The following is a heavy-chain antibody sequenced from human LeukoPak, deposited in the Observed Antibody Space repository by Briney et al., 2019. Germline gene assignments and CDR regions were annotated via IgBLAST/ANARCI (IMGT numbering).Heavy chain of an antibody. Sequence: GGSLRLSCAASEFTLSSPGLHWFRQAPGKGLEWVAVISYDGSGKSYADSVKGRFTISRDNAKNTLYLQMNSLRAEDTALYYCARDLTGYYSADYWGQGILVTVSS. CDR3: ARDLTGYYSADY. CDR1: EFTLSSPG. J-gene: IGHJ4*02. CDR2: ISYDGSGK. V-gene: IGHV3-30-3*01. D-gene: IGHD3-9*01.